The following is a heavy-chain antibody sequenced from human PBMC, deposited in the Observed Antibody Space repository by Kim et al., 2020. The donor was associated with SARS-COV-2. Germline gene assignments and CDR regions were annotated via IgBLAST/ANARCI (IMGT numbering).Heavy chain of an antibody. Sequence: SETLSLTCTVSGGSISSGSYYWSWIRQPAGKGLEWIGRIYTSGSTNYNPSLKSRVTISVDTSKNQFSLKLSSVTAADTAVYYCAREGDWQGSAFDIWGQGTMVTVSS. CDR3: AREGDWQGSAFDI. J-gene: IGHJ3*02. V-gene: IGHV4-61*02. CDR1: GGSISSGSYY. D-gene: IGHD2-21*02. CDR2: IYTSGST.